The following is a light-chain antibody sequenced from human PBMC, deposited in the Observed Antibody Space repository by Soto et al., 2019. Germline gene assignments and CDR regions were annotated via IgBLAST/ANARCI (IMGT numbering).Light chain of an antibody. J-gene: IGLJ1*01. CDR1: NVGRYT. Sequence: SSRLTQPPAVSCAPGHTARISWVEDNVGRYTVHWYQQKSGQAPVLVVYDDSARPSGIPERFSGSKSGSTATLTISRVEAGDEADYYCQLWDSRSDRYVLGTGPKVTVL. CDR3: QLWDSRSDRYV. CDR2: DDS. V-gene: IGLV3-21*02.